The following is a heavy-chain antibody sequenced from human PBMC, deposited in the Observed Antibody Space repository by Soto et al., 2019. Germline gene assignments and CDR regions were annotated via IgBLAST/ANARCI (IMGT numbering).Heavy chain of an antibody. V-gene: IGHV3-64*01. J-gene: IGHJ4*02. CDR1: GFTFSSYD. Sequence: PGGSLRLSCAASGFTFSSYDMHWVRQAPGKGLEYVSAISSNGGSTYYANSVKGRFTISRDNSKNTLYLQMGSLRAEDMAVYYCAREGYCSSTSCYSFDYWGQGTLVTVSS. CDR2: ISSNGGST. D-gene: IGHD2-2*01. CDR3: AREGYCSSTSCYSFDY.